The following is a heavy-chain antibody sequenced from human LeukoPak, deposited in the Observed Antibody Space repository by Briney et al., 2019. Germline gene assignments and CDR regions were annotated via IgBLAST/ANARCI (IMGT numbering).Heavy chain of an antibody. CDR1: GYCISSGYY. CDR2: IYHSGST. Sequence: PSETLSLTCTVSGYCISSGYYWGWKRQPPGKGLEWIGSIYHSGSTYYNPSLKSRVTISVDTSKNQFSLKLSSVTAADTAVYYCARRGYSYGYISGAFDIWGQGTMVTVSS. D-gene: IGHD5-18*01. V-gene: IGHV4-38-2*02. CDR3: ARRGYSYGYISGAFDI. J-gene: IGHJ3*02.